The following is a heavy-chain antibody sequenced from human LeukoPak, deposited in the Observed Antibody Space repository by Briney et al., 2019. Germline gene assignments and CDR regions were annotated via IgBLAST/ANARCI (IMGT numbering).Heavy chain of an antibody. V-gene: IGHV3-30*18. CDR1: GFTFSSYG. CDR2: ISYDGSNK. J-gene: IGHJ4*02. D-gene: IGHD6-13*01. CDR3: AKTARLRAAGTLREIDY. Sequence: PGGSLRLSCAASGFTFSSYGMHWVRQAPGKGREWVTVISYDGSNKYYADSVEGRFTISRDNSKNTLYLQMNSLRAEDTAVYYCAKTARLRAAGTLREIDYWGQGTLVSVSS.